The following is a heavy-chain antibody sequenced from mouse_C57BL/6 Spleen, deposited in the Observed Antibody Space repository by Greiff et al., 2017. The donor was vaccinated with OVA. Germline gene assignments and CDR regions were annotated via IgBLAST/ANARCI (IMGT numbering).Heavy chain of an antibody. V-gene: IGHV1-55*01. CDR2: IYPGSGST. CDR1: GYTFTSYW. D-gene: IGHD2-4*01. Sequence: QVQLQQPGAELVKPGASVKMSCKASGYTFTSYWITWVKQRPGQGLEWIGDIYPGSGSTNYNEKFKSKATLTVDTSSSTAYMQLSSLTSEDSAVYYCARGDDYDGTGFDYWGQGTTLTVSS. J-gene: IGHJ2*01. CDR3: ARGDDYDGTGFDY.